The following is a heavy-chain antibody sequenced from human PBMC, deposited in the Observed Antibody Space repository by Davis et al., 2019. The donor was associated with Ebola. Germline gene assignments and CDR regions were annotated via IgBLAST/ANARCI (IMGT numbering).Heavy chain of an antibody. D-gene: IGHD3-22*01. CDR3: ARDWVVVTEGWFDP. CDR2: IIPIFGTA. V-gene: IGHV1-69*13. Sequence: SVKVSCKAPGGTFRGYGISWVRQAPGPGLEWMGGIIPIFGTANYAQKFQGRVTITADESTSTAYMELSSLRSEDTAVYYCARDWVVVTEGWFDPWGQGTLVTVSS. J-gene: IGHJ5*02. CDR1: GGTFRGYG.